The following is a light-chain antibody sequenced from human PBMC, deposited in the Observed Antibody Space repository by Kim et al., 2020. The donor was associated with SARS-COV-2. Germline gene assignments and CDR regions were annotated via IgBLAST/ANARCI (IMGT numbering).Light chain of an antibody. CDR1: QSVRRSY. V-gene: IGKV3-20*01. Sequence: ENVLTQSPGTLSLSPGERATLSCRASQSVRRSYLAWYQQKVGQAPRLLIYGPSTMATGIPDRFSGSGSGTDFTLTISRLEPEDFAVYYCQQYGSSLFAFGGGTKVDIK. J-gene: IGKJ4*01. CDR3: QQYGSSLFA. CDR2: GPS.